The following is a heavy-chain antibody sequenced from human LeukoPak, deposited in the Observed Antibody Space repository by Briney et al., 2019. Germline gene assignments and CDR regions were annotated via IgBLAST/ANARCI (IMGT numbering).Heavy chain of an antibody. D-gene: IGHD3-22*01. CDR1: GYTFTGYY. CDR3: ARTYYYDSSGPVTDY. V-gene: IGHV1-2*02. Sequence: ASVKVSCKASGYTFTGYYMHWVRQAPGQGLEWMGWINPNSGGTNYAQKFQGRVTMTRDTSISKAYMELSRLRSADTAVYYCARTYYYDSSGPVTDYWGQGTLVTVSS. J-gene: IGHJ4*02. CDR2: INPNSGGT.